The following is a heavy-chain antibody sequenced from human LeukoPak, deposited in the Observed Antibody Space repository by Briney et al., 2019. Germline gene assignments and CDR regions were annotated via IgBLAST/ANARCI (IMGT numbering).Heavy chain of an antibody. CDR1: GFTFSNYA. V-gene: IGHV3-23*01. CDR3: AKGAVTLAGDDAFDV. Sequence: GGSLRLSCTASGFTFSNYAMNRVRQAPGKGLEWVSGISGSGARTYFAVSVKGRFTISRDNSRNTQYLQMNILRAEDTAVYYCAKGAVTLAGDDAFDVWGQGTMVTVSS. D-gene: IGHD6-19*01. J-gene: IGHJ3*01. CDR2: ISGSGART.